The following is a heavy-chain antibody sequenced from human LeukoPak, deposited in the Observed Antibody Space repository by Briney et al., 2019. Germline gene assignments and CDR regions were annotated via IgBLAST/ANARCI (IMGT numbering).Heavy chain of an antibody. CDR2: ITTTGDKI. CDR3: VRDTKDY. V-gene: IGHV3-48*03. Sequence: PGGSLRLSCIASGFTFSRYEMNWVRQAPGKGPEWIAYITTTGDKIQYADSVKGRFTISRDNTKNSLYLQLNSLRADDTAIYYCVRDTKDYWGQGTLVTVSS. CDR1: GFTFSRYE. J-gene: IGHJ4*02. D-gene: IGHD2-8*01.